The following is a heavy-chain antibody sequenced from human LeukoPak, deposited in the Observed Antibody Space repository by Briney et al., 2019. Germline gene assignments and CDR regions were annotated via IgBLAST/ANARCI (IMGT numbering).Heavy chain of an antibody. CDR2: IYYSGST. V-gene: IGHV4-59*01. CDR1: GGSISSYY. Sequence: SETLSLTCTVSGGSISSYYWSWIRQPPGKGLEWIGYIYYSGSTNYNPSLKSRVTISVDTSKNQFSLKLSSVTAADTAVYYCARGVGYSGYDPPGNWGQGTLVTVSS. D-gene: IGHD5-12*01. J-gene: IGHJ4*02. CDR3: ARGVGYSGYDPPGN.